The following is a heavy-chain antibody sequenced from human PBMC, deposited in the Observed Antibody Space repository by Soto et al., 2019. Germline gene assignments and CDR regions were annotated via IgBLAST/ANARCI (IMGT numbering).Heavy chain of an antibody. V-gene: IGHV4-34*01. CDR1: GGSFSGYY. Sequence: SETLSLTCAVYGGSFSGYYWSWIRQPPGKGLEWIGEINHSGSTNYNPSLKSRVTISVDTSKNQFSLKLSSVTAADTAVYYCARGYCSSTSCTDYYYYYMDVWGKGTTVTVSS. D-gene: IGHD2-2*01. J-gene: IGHJ6*03. CDR2: INHSGST. CDR3: ARGYCSSTSCTDYYYYYMDV.